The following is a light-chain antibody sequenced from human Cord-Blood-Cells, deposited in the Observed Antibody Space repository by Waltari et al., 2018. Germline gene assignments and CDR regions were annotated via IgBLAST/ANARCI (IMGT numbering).Light chain of an antibody. CDR3: CSYAGSSWV. Sequence: QPALTQPASVSGSPGQSITISCTGTSSDVGSYNLVSWYQQHPGKAPKLMIYEVSKRASGVSNRVSGSKSGNTASLTISGRQAEDEADYYCCSYAGSSWVFGGGTKLTVL. CDR1: SSDVGSYNL. V-gene: IGLV2-23*02. J-gene: IGLJ3*02. CDR2: EVS.